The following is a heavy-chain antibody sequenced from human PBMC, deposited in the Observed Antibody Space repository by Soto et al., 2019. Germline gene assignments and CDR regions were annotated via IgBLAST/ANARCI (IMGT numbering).Heavy chain of an antibody. CDR1: GYSFSTYD. J-gene: IGHJ5*02. D-gene: IGHD2-2*02. V-gene: IGHV1-8*01. Sequence: QVQLVQSGAEVKKPGASVKVSCKASGYSFSTYDINWVRQAAGQGLEWMGWVNPKSGNTDYAQRFRGRVTMTSNTSISTAYMEQSALTPEDTAVYYCARPYCDSTSCYTDWFDPWGQGTLVTVSS. CDR2: VNPKSGNT. CDR3: ARPYCDSTSCYTDWFDP.